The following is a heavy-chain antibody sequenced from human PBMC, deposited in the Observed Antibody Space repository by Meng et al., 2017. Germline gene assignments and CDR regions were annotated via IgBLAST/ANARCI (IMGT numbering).Heavy chain of an antibody. D-gene: IGHD6-19*01. CDR3: SRMGIAVAGTLGWEDY. V-gene: IGHV7-4-1*02. Sequence: GLRVQCGCEWKRPGASVKFSCKASGSTFTSYAMNWVRQAPGQGLEWMGWINTNTGNPTYDQGFTGRFVFTLDTSVSTAYLQISSLKAEDTAVYYCSRMGIAVAGTLGWEDYWGQGTLVTVSS. J-gene: IGHJ4*02. CDR2: INTNTGNP. CDR1: GSTFTSYA.